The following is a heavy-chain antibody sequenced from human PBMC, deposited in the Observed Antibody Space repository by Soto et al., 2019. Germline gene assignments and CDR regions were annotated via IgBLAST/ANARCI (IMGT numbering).Heavy chain of an antibody. CDR1: GHTFTSYR. J-gene: IGHJ1*01. CDR3: ARDYGGRPEYFKR. Sequence: QVRLVQSRPDLKRPGASMKVSCKAPGHTFTSYRSSWVRQAPGQGLEWMAWISPPKGRTQNSQKVQGRVTLTTDTAKNTAHMQMTTLRVDDTAVYYCARDYGGRPEYFKRWGQGTLVTVSA. V-gene: IGHV1-18*04. D-gene: IGHD2-15*01. CDR2: ISPPKGRT.